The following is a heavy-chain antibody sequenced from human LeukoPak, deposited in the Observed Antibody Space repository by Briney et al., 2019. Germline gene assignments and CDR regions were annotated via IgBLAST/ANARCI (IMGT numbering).Heavy chain of an antibody. CDR1: GDSISAYY. V-gene: IGHV4-59*08. CDR3: TKYGGSPANYFDS. Sequence: SETLSLTCTVSGDSISAYYWSWVRQPPGKGLEWIAFVHKTGSINYNPSLKSRATISMDTSNSQLSLHVNSVTAADTAVYYCTKYGGSPANYFDSWGPGTLVTVSS. J-gene: IGHJ4*02. D-gene: IGHD1-26*01. CDR2: VHKTGSI.